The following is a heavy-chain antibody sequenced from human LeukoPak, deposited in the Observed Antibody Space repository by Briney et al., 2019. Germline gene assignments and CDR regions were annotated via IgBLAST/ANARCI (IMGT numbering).Heavy chain of an antibody. V-gene: IGHV5-51*01. CDR3: ARLAFSYCSGGACARFDY. CDR1: GYSITTYW. CDR2: IYPGGSDI. J-gene: IGHJ4*02. Sequence: GESLKISCQGSGYSITTYWIAWVRQMPGKGLEWMGIIYPGGSDITYSPSFQGQVTISADKSITTAYLQWSSLKASDTAMYYCARLAFSYCSGGACARFDYWGQGALVTVSS. D-gene: IGHD2-15*01.